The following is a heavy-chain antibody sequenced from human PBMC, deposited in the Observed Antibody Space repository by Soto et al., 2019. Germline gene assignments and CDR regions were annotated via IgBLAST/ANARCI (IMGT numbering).Heavy chain of an antibody. CDR3: ASERSAQYFDF. Sequence: QVQLVQSGTVVQRRGSSVKVSCQASGGTFSSHGMAWVRQAPGQGLEWMGGIIPTFGTPTYAPKFQGRVTITADNSTDTASMELSSLRSEDTGVYYCASERSAQYFDFWGQGTLITVSS. CDR1: GGTFSSHG. CDR2: IIPTFGTP. J-gene: IGHJ4*02. D-gene: IGHD1-26*01. V-gene: IGHV1-69*06.